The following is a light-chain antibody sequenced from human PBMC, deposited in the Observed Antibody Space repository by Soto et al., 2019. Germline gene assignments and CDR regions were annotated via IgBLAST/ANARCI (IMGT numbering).Light chain of an antibody. CDR3: QQANSFPIT. V-gene: IGKV3-15*01. CDR2: GAS. CDR1: QSVSSN. J-gene: IGKJ5*01. Sequence: ETVMTQSPATLSVSPGEGATLAFMASQSVSSNLVWYQHRPGQAPRLLIYGASTRATDIPARFSGSGSGTEFTLTISSLQPEDFATYYCQQANSFPITFGQGTRLEIK.